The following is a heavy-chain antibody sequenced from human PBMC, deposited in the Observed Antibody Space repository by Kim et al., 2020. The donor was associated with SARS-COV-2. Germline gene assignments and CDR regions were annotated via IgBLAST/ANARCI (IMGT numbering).Heavy chain of an antibody. D-gene: IGHD3-22*01. CDR3: AREYYYDRSGYLDY. V-gene: IGHV3-11*04. J-gene: IGHJ4*02. Sequence: YADSGKARFTISRDNAKNSLYLQMNSLRAEDTAVHYCAREYYYDRSGYLDYWGQGTLVTVSS.